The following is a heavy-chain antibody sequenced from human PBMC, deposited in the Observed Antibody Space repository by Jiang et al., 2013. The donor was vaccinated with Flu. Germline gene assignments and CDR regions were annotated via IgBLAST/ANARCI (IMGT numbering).Heavy chain of an antibody. J-gene: IGHJ4*02. CDR2: VYYTGNT. V-gene: IGHV4-59*08. Sequence: GLVKPSETLSLTCTVSSGSKNTHYWSWIRQPPGKGLEWIGYVYYTGNTNXNPSLKSRVTISIDTSKNQFSLKVNSVTAADTAVYYCARHGTPFSNGWYLDYWGQGTLVTVSS. CDR3: ARHGTPFSNGWYLDY. CDR1: SGSKNTHY. D-gene: IGHD6-19*01.